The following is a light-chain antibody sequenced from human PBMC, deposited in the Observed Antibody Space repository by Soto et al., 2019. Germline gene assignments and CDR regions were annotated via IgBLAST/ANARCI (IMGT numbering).Light chain of an antibody. V-gene: IGLV2-14*01. CDR1: SSDIGGYNY. Sequence: QSALTQPASVSGSPGQSITISCTGTSSDIGGYNYVSWYQQHPGKAPKLMIYEVSNRPSGVSNRFSGSKSGYTASLSISRLQAEDEADYYCSSYTSSNTYVFGTGTKLTVL. CDR3: SSYTSSNTYV. J-gene: IGLJ1*01. CDR2: EVS.